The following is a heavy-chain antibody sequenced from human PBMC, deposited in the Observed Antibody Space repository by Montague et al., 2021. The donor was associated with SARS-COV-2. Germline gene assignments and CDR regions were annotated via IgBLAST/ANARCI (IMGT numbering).Heavy chain of an antibody. CDR1: GGGTRGQF. CDR2: FSCSRST. V-gene: IGHV4-59*08. CDR3: ARHYSATLPAVY. D-gene: IGHD2-15*01. Sequence: SETLSLTCTILGGGTRGQFWSWLRQPPGTKREWMGYFSCSRSTNYNPSLTSRATMSVDTSKNQFSLKVNSVTAAGTAVYYCARHYSATLPAVYWGQGTLVTVSS. J-gene: IGHJ4*02.